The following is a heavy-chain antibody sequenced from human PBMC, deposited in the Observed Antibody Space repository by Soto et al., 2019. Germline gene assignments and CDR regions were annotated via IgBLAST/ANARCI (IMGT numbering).Heavy chain of an antibody. CDR3: ARKYSCSWYDY. CDR1: GGSISSGDYY. D-gene: IGHD6-13*01. Sequence: TLSLTCTVSGGSISSGDYYWSWIRQPPGKGLEWIGYIYYSGSTYYNPSLKSRVTISVDTSKNQFSLKVSSVTAADTAVYYSARKYSCSWYDYWGQGTLVTVSS. CDR2: IYYSGST. J-gene: IGHJ4*02. V-gene: IGHV4-30-4*01.